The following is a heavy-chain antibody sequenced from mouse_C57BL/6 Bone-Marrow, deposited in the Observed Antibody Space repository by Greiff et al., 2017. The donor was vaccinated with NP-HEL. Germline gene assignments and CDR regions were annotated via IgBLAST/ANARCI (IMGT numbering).Heavy chain of an antibody. Sequence: QVQLQQPGAELVRPGTSVKLSCKASGYTFTSYWMHWVKQRPGQGLEWIGVIDPSDSYTNYNQKFKSKATLTVDTSSSTAYMQLSSLTSEDSAVYYCASPYFWGQGTTLTVSS. CDR2: IDPSDSYT. CDR3: ASPYF. V-gene: IGHV1-59*01. J-gene: IGHJ2*01. CDR1: GYTFTSYW.